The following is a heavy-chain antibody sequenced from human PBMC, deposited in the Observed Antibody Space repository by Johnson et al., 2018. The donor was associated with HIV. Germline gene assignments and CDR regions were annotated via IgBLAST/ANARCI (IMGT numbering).Heavy chain of an antibody. V-gene: IGHV3-33*03. CDR1: GLSFSNFG. CDR3: RVVWDAFDI. D-gene: IGHD2-15*01. J-gene: IGHJ3*02. Sequence: QVQLVESGGGVVQPGKSLTLSCVASGLSFSNFGIHWVRQAPGKGPEWVAVISFDGKLKKYADSVKGRFTISRDNSKNTLYLQMTSLRHDETAVYYVRVVWDAFDIWGQGTMVTVSS. CDR2: ISFDGKLK.